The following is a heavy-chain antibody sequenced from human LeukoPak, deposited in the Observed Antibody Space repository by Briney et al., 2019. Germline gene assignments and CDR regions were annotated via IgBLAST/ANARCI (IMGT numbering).Heavy chain of an antibody. CDR2: INPSGGST. CDR3: ARVGRFLEWFDYYYYMDV. D-gene: IGHD3-3*01. Sequence: ASVKVSCKASGCTFTSYYMHWVRQAPGQGLEWMGIINPSGGSTSYAQKFQGRVTMTRDTSTSTVYMELSRLRSDDTAVYYCARVGRFLEWFDYYYYMDVWGKGTTVTVSS. V-gene: IGHV1-46*01. CDR1: GCTFTSYY. J-gene: IGHJ6*03.